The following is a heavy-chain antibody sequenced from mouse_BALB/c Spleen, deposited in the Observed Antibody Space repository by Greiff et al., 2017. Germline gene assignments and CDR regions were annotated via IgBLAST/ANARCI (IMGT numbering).Heavy chain of an antibody. Sequence: QVQLQQSGAELAKPGASVKISCKASGYTFTSYDINWVKQRPGQGLEWIGWIYPGDGSTKYNEKFKGKATLTADKSSSTAYMQLSSLTSENSAVYFCARRGYYGSGGFAYWGQGTLVTVSA. CDR2: IYPGDGST. CDR3: ARRGYYGSGGFAY. CDR1: GYTFTSYD. D-gene: IGHD1-1*01. J-gene: IGHJ3*01. V-gene: IGHV1S56*01.